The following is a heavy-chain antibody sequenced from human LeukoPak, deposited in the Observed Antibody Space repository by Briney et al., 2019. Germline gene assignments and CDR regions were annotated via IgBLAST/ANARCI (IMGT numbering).Heavy chain of an antibody. CDR3: AKDKFSVAVVADRLKWFDP. CDR2: MNPNSGNT. J-gene: IGHJ5*02. V-gene: IGHV1-8*01. D-gene: IGHD2-15*01. CDR1: GYTFTSYD. Sequence: GASVKVSCKASGYTFTSYDINWVRQATGQGLEWMGWMNPNSGNTGYAQKFQGRVTMTRNTSISTAYMELSSLRSEDTAVYYCAKDKFSVAVVADRLKWFDPWGQGTLVTVSS.